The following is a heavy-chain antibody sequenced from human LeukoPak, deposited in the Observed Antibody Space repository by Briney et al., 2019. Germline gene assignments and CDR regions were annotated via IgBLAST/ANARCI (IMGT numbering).Heavy chain of an antibody. CDR1: GFTFSSYA. D-gene: IGHD2-2*01. J-gene: IGHJ6*02. V-gene: IGHV3-30-3*01. CDR3: ARTHPSEVPAAMLAYYYYGMDV. Sequence: PGGSLRLSCAASGFTFSSYAMHWVRQAPGKGLEWVAVISYDGSNKYYAGSVKGRFTISRDNSKNTLYLQMNSLRAEDTAVYYCARTHPSEVPAAMLAYYYYGMDVWGQGTTVTVSS. CDR2: ISYDGSNK.